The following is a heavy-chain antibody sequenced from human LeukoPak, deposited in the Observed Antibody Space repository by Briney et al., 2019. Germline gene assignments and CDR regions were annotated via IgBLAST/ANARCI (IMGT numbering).Heavy chain of an antibody. CDR3: ARDHLWGSSDAFDI. CDR2: INPNNGGT. J-gene: IGHJ3*02. CDR1: GYTFTGYY. D-gene: IGHD3-16*01. Sequence: GASVKVSCKASGYTFTGYYMHWVRQAPGQGLEWMGRINPNNGGTNYAQKFQGRVTMTGDTSISTAYMELSSLRSDDTAVYYCARDHLWGSSDAFDIWGQGTMVTVSS. V-gene: IGHV1-2*06.